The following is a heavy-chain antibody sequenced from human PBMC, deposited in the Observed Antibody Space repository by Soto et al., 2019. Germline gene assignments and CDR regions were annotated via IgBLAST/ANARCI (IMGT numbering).Heavy chain of an antibody. V-gene: IGHV3-23*01. Sequence: WSLRLSCAASGFTFSSYAMSWVRQAPGKGLEWVSAISGSGGSTYYADSVKGRFTISRDNSKNTLYLQMNSLRAEDTAVYYCAKDRVPAAGYYYYGMDVWGQGTTVTVSS. CDR2: ISGSGGST. CDR1: GFTFSSYA. D-gene: IGHD2-2*01. J-gene: IGHJ6*02. CDR3: AKDRVPAAGYYYYGMDV.